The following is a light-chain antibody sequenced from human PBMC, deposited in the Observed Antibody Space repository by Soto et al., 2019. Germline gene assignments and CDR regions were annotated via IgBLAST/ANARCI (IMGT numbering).Light chain of an antibody. CDR3: QHYNSYSES. Sequence: DIQMTQSPSTLSGSVGDRVTIACRASQTISRCLAWYQQKPGKAPKLLIYTASTLKSGVPSRFSGSGSGTEFTLTISSLQPDDFATYYCQHYNSYSESFGQGTKVELK. CDR1: QTISRC. CDR2: TAS. J-gene: IGKJ1*01. V-gene: IGKV1-5*03.